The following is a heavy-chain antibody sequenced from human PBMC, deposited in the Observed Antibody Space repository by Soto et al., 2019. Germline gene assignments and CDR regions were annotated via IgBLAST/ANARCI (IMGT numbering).Heavy chain of an antibody. J-gene: IGHJ4*02. Sequence: QVQLQESGPGLVKPSQTLSLTCTVSGGSISSGGYYWSWIRQHPGKGLEWIGYIYYSGSTYYNPSRKSRVTIAVDTSKNQFALKLSSVTAADTAVYYCARGAEYSSSWYPYYFDYWGQGTLVTVSS. V-gene: IGHV4-31*03. CDR3: ARGAEYSSSWYPYYFDY. CDR1: GGSISSGGYY. D-gene: IGHD6-13*01. CDR2: IYYSGST.